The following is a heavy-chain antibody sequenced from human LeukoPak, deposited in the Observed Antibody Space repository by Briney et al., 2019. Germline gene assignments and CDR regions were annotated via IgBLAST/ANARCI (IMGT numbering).Heavy chain of an antibody. CDR2: IRYDESNK. CDR1: GFTFNNYG. D-gene: IGHD6-19*01. V-gene: IGHV3-30*02. Sequence: GGSLRLSCAASGFTFNNYGMHWLRQAPGKGLEWVAFIRYDESNKFYADSVKGRFTISRDNSKNTLFLQMNSLSAEDTAVYYCATMQWLEGVDWFDPWGQGTLVTVSS. J-gene: IGHJ5*02. CDR3: ATMQWLEGVDWFDP.